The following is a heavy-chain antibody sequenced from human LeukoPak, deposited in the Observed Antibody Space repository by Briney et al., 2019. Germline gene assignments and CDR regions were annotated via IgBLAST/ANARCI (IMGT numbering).Heavy chain of an antibody. CDR3: ARGLNTYFDY. D-gene: IGHD3-22*01. CDR1: GGSISSYY. CDR2: IYYSGST. V-gene: IGHV4-59*01. Sequence: SETLSLTCTVSGGSISSYYWSWIRQPPGKGLKWIGYIYYSGSTNYNPSLKSRVTISVDTSKNQFSLKLSSVTAADTAVYYCARGLNTYFDYWGQGTLVTVSS. J-gene: IGHJ4*02.